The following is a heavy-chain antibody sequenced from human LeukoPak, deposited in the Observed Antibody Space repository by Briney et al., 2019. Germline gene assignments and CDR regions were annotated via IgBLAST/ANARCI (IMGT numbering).Heavy chain of an antibody. CDR3: ARVLHYFDY. V-gene: IGHV4-34*01. J-gene: IGHJ4*02. Sequence: PSETLSLTCAVYGGSLSGYYWSWIRQPPGKGLEWIGEINHSGSTNYNPSLKSRVTISVDTSKNQFSLKLSSVTAADTAVYYCARVLHYFDYWGQGTLVTVSS. CDR1: GGSLSGYY. CDR2: INHSGST.